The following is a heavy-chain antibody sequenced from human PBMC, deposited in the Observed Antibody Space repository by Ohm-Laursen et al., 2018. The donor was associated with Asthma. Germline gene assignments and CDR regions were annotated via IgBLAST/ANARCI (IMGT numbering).Heavy chain of an antibody. D-gene: IGHD1-26*01. V-gene: IGHV3-21*01. CDR2: ISTASSFI. CDR1: GYTFSRYS. Sequence: SLRLSCAASGYTFSRYSIHWVRQIPGKGPEWVASISTASSFIYYADSVRGRFTTSRDNAKNSVYLQMNSLRAEDTALYYCARIGPEWELPGREYSLHHWGQGTQVTVSS. J-gene: IGHJ1*01. CDR3: ARIGPEWELPGREYSLHH.